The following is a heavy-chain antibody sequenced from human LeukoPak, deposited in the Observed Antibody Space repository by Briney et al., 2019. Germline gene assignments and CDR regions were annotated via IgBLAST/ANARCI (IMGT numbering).Heavy chain of an antibody. CDR1: GGSISSSSYY. J-gene: IGHJ3*02. Sequence: SETLSLTCTVSGGSISSSSYYWGWIRQPPGEGLEWIGSIYYSGSTYYNPSLKSRVTISVDTSKNQFSLKLSSVTAADTAVYYCAREYSSSWGNDAFDIWGQGTMVTVSS. CDR2: IYYSGST. V-gene: IGHV4-39*07. CDR3: AREYSSSWGNDAFDI. D-gene: IGHD6-13*01.